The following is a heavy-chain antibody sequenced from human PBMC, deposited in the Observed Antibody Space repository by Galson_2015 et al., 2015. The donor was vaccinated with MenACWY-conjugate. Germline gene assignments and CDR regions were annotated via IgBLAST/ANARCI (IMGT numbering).Heavy chain of an antibody. CDR1: GDDFTTYW. Sequence: QSGAKGKKPGESLKISCKGSGDDFTTYWIVWVRQMPGKSLEWMGIIYPRDSETTYSPTFKGQVTISADKSISDAYLQWSSLKPSDTAIYYCARRRSSTSGGHWFDPWGQGTLFTVSS. D-gene: IGHD2-2*01. CDR2: IYPRDSET. J-gene: IGHJ5*02. CDR3: ARRRSSTSGGHWFDP. V-gene: IGHV5-51*01.